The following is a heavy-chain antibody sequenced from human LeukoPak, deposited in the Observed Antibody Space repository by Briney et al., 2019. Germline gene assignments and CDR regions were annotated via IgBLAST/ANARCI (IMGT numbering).Heavy chain of an antibody. CDR2: IYYSGST. CDR3: ARENYGNYARGYYYGMDV. J-gene: IGHJ6*02. V-gene: IGHV4-59*01. CDR1: GGSISSYY. Sequence: ASETLSPTCTVSGGSISSYYWSWIRQPPGKGLEWIGYIYYSGSTNYNPSLKSRVTISVDTSKNQFSLKLSSVTAADTAVYYCARENYGNYARGYYYGMDVWGQGTTVTVSS. D-gene: IGHD4-11*01.